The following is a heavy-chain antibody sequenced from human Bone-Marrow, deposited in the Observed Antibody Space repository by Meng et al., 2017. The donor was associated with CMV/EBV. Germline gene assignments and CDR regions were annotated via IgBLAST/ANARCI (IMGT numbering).Heavy chain of an antibody. Sequence: ASVKVSCKASGYTFTSYDINWVRQATGQGLEWMGWMNPNSGNTGYAQKFQGRVTMTRNTSISTAYMELSSLRSEDTAVYYCAGSTYYDFWSGYYYYYYGMDVWGQRTTVTVSS. CDR2: MNPNSGNT. V-gene: IGHV1-8*01. D-gene: IGHD3-3*01. CDR3: AGSTYYDFWSGYYYYYYGMDV. CDR1: GYTFTSYD. J-gene: IGHJ6*02.